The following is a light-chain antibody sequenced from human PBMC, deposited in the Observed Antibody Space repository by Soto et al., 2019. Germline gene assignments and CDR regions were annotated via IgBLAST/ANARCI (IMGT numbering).Light chain of an antibody. CDR3: QQSYSPPRT. CDR1: QSISNY. J-gene: IGKJ4*01. V-gene: IGKV1-39*01. Sequence: DIQMTQSPSSLSASLGDRVTITCRANQSISNYLNWYQQKPGKAPELLIYAASTLHSGVPSRFSGSGSGTDFTLTISRPQPEDFTTYYCQQSYSPPRTFGGGTKVEIK. CDR2: AAS.